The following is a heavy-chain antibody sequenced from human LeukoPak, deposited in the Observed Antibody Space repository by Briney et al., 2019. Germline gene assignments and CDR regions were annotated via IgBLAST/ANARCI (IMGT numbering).Heavy chain of an antibody. D-gene: IGHD6-19*01. J-gene: IGHJ5*02. CDR1: GFTLSSYW. Sequence: GGSLRLSCAASGFTLSSYWMSWVRQAPGKGLEWVANIKQDGSEKYYVDSVKGRFTISRDNAKNSLYLQMNSLRAEDTAVYYCARDRGRSGIAVAGTRGSNWFDPWGQGTLVTVSS. CDR3: ARDRGRSGIAVAGTRGSNWFDP. V-gene: IGHV3-7*01. CDR2: IKQDGSEK.